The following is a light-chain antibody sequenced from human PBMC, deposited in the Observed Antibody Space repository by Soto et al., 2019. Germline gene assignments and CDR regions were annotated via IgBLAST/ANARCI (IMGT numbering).Light chain of an antibody. CDR1: QSVSAN. V-gene: IGKV3-15*01. Sequence: EIVMTQSPATLSVSPGERATLPCRASQSVSANLAWYQQKPGQAPRLLIYGASTRATGIPARFSGSGSGTEFTLAISSLQSEDVAVYYCQQYDNWPPTFGQGTKVDIK. CDR3: QQYDNWPPT. CDR2: GAS. J-gene: IGKJ1*01.